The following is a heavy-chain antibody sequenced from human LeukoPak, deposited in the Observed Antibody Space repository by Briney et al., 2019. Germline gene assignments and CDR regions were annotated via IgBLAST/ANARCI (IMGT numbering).Heavy chain of an antibody. CDR2: ISGDGVSP. J-gene: IGHJ4*02. D-gene: IGHD4/OR15-4a*01. CDR3: ARDPGAFPYFFDS. Sequence: GGSLRLSCVASGFTFDNYAMHWVRQTPGKGLEWVSGISGDGVSPYYADSVRGRFTISRDNSKNTLYLQMNSLRVEDTAVYFCARDPGAFPYFFDSWGQGTLVTVSS. CDR1: GFTFDNYA. V-gene: IGHV3-23*01.